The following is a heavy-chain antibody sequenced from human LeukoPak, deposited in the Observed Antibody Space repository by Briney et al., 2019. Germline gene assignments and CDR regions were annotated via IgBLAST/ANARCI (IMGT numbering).Heavy chain of an antibody. CDR1: GYTFTNYW. Sequence: GEPLKISCKGSGYTFTNYWIGCVRQMPGKGVEWMGIIYLGDSDTRYSPSFQGQVTISADKSINTVYLQWSSLKASDSAIYYCARHPGNFYYYMDVWGKGTTVTVS. CDR2: IYLGDSDT. J-gene: IGHJ6*03. V-gene: IGHV5-51*01. D-gene: IGHD1-14*01. CDR3: ARHPGNFYYYMDV.